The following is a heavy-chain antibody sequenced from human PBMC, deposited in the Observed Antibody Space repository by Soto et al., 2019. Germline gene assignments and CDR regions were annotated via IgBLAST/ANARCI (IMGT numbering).Heavy chain of an antibody. CDR1: GDSITTSGHL. V-gene: IGHV4-39*01. CDR2: ISYSGTT. CDR3: ARHDHGAFTINGFHV. J-gene: IGHJ3*01. Sequence: SETLSLTCTVSGDSITTSGHLWAWIRQPPGKGLEWIATISYSGTTFYNPSLKSRTTISVDSSKNQFSLSLVSVTAADTAMYYCARHDHGAFTINGFHVRGQGTKVTVSS. D-gene: IGHD2-2*01.